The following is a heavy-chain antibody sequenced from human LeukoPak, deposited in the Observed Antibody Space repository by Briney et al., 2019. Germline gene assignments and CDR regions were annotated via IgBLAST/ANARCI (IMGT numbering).Heavy chain of an antibody. D-gene: IGHD5-18*01. J-gene: IGHJ3*02. V-gene: IGHV3-30*04. CDR1: RFISSSYA. Sequence: GGSLRLSCAASRFISSSYAMHWVRQAPGKGLEWVAVLSYDGSNKYYADSVKGRFTISRDNSKNTLYLQMNSLRAEDTAVYYCARDTAMVTGDDPFDIWGQGTMVTVSS. CDR3: ARDTAMVTGDDPFDI. CDR2: LSYDGSNK.